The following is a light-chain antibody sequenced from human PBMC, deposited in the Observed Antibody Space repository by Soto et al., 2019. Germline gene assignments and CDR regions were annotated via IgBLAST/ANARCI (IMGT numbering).Light chain of an antibody. J-gene: IGLJ3*02. CDR3: QVWDPSSYQVV. Sequence: SYELTRPTSVSVAPGQTATIPCGTDDVGFNSVHWYQQRPGQAPVLVVYSDSDRPSGIPERFSGSNSGNAATLTISRVEAGDEANYYCQVWDPSSYQVVFGGGTKVTV. CDR2: SDS. V-gene: IGLV3-21*02. CDR1: DVGFNS.